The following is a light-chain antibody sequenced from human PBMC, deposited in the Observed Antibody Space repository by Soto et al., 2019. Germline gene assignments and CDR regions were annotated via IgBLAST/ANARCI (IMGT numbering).Light chain of an antibody. CDR1: SSNIGAGYD. CDR3: QSYGSSLPSYV. Sequence: QSVLTQPPSVSGAPGQRCTISCTGSSSNIGAGYDVHWYQQLLGIAPKLLVHGNSNRPSGVPDRFSGSKPGPSASLAITGLQAEDEADYYRQSYGSSLPSYVFGTGTKLTVL. CDR2: GNS. V-gene: IGLV1-40*01. J-gene: IGLJ1*01.